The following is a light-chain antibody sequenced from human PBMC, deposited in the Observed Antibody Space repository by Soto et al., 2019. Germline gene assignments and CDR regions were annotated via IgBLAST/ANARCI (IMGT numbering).Light chain of an antibody. CDR2: RTS. CDR3: VLLYGGAWV. Sequence: QTVVTQEPSLTVSPVGTVTLTCALTTGAVTSDYYPSWFQRKPGQALRTLIYRTSNKHSWTPARFSGSLLGGKAALTLSGVQPEDEADYYCVLLYGGAWVFGGGTKLTVL. V-gene: IGLV7-43*01. J-gene: IGLJ3*02. CDR1: TGAVTSDYY.